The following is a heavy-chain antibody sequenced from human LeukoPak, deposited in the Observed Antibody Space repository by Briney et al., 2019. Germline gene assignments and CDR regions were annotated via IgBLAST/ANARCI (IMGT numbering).Heavy chain of an antibody. CDR1: GYTLTELS. Sequence: ASVKVFCKVSGYTLTELSMHWVRQTPGKGLEWMGGFDPEDGETIYAQKFQGRVTMTEDTSTDTAYMELSSLRSEDTAVYYCATDVIVGATRWVNYFDYWGQGTLVTVSS. CDR2: FDPEDGET. D-gene: IGHD1-26*01. CDR3: ATDVIVGATRWVNYFDY. J-gene: IGHJ4*02. V-gene: IGHV1-24*01.